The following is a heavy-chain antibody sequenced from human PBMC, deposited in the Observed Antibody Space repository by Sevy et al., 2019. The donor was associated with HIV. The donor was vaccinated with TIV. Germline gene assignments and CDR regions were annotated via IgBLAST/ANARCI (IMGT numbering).Heavy chain of an antibody. Sequence: GGSLRLSCAASGFTFSSYSMNWVRQAPGKGLEWVAVMSYDGSYKSYGDSVKGGFTISRDDSKNTLYLQMNSLRPEDTAMYYCARDSGYSINWYPAYWGQGTLVTVSS. V-gene: IGHV3-30*03. CDR1: GFTFSSYS. CDR3: ARDSGYSINWYPAY. D-gene: IGHD6-13*01. J-gene: IGHJ4*02. CDR2: MSYDGSYK.